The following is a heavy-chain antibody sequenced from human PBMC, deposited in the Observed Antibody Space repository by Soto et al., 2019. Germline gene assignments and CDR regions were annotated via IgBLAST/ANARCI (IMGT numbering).Heavy chain of an antibody. D-gene: IGHD3-3*01. Sequence: ASVKVSCKASGYTFTSYGISWVRQAPGQGLEWMGWISAYNGNTNYAQKLQGRVTMTTDTSTSTAYMELRSLRSDDTAVYYCARVPFLEWLLYMRWGEDYWGQGTLVTVSS. CDR3: ARVPFLEWLLYMRWGEDY. J-gene: IGHJ4*02. V-gene: IGHV1-18*01. CDR1: GYTFTSYG. CDR2: ISAYNGNT.